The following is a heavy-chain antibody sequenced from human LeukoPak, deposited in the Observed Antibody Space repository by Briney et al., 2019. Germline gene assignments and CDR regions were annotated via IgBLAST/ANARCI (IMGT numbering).Heavy chain of an antibody. Sequence: SETLSLTCTVSGGSISSNYWSWIRQPAGKGLEWIRRINTSGSTNYNPSLKSRVTMSVDTSKKQFSLKLSSVTAADTVVYYCARDENDYGDFDYWGQGTLVTVSS. V-gene: IGHV4-4*07. D-gene: IGHD4-17*01. CDR2: INTSGST. CDR3: ARDENDYGDFDY. J-gene: IGHJ4*02. CDR1: GGSISSNY.